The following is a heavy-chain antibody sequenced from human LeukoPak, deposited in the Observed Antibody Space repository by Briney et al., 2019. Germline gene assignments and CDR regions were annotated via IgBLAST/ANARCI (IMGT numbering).Heavy chain of an antibody. CDR1: GFTFSSYA. CDR3: VRDRDDSSSWYSEYFQH. CDR2: ISSSSSYI. Sequence: GGSLRLSCAASGFTFSSYAMNWVRQAPGKGLEWVSSISSSSSYIYYADSVKGRFTISRDNAKNSLYLQMNSLRAEDTAVYYCVRDRDDSSSWYSEYFQHWGQGTLVTVSS. V-gene: IGHV3-21*01. D-gene: IGHD6-13*01. J-gene: IGHJ1*01.